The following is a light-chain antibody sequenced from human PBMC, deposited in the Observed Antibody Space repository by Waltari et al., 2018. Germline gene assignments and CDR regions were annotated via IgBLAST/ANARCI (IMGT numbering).Light chain of an antibody. CDR3: TSYAGSHNWV. Sequence: QSALPPPPSASGSPGQSVTIPCTGTSSDVGGYNYASWYQHHPGKAPKLMISEVNKRPSGVPDRFSGSKSGNTASLTVSGLQADDEADYYCTSYAGSHNWVFGGGTKLTVL. CDR2: EVN. J-gene: IGLJ2*01. V-gene: IGLV2-8*01. CDR1: SSDVGGYNY.